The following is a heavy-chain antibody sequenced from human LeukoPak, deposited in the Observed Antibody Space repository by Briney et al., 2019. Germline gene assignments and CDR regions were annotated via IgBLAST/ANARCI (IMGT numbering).Heavy chain of an antibody. V-gene: IGHV3-30*03. J-gene: IGHJ4*02. CDR2: ISYDGSNK. D-gene: IGHD2-15*01. CDR1: GFTFSSYE. Sequence: QSGGSLRLSCAASGFTFSSYEMNWVRQAPGKGLEWVTLISYDGSNKYYADSVKGRFTISRDNAKNSLYLQMNSLRAEDTAVYYCAREHVGPVQVDYWGQGTLVTVSS. CDR3: AREHVGPVQVDY.